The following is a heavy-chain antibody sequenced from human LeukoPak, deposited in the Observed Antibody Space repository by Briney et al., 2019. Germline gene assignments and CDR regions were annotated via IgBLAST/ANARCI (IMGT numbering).Heavy chain of an antibody. Sequence: ETLSLTCAVYGGSFSGYYWSWVRQAPGKGLEWVSAISGSGGSTYYADSVKGRFTISRDNSKNTLYLQMNSLRAEDTAVYYCAKGLPYFDYWGQGTLVTVSS. CDR3: AKGLPYFDY. CDR1: GGSFSGYY. CDR2: ISGSGGST. J-gene: IGHJ4*02. V-gene: IGHV3-23*01.